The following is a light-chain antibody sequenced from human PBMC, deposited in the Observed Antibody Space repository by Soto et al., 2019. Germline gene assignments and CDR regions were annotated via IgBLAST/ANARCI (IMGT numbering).Light chain of an antibody. CDR2: SAS. CDR1: QGISNY. V-gene: IGKV1-6*01. CDR3: LQDYTYPWT. J-gene: IGKJ1*01. Sequence: IQTTQSPSSLSASVGDRVTITCRASQGISNYLASYQRKPGEVPDLLISSASSLQSGVPSRFSGSGSGTDFTLTISSLQPEDFATYYCLQDYTYPWTFGQGTKVDIK.